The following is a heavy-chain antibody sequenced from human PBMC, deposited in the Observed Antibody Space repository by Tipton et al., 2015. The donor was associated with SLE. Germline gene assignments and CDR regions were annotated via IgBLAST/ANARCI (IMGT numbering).Heavy chain of an antibody. CDR2: IYVAERT. D-gene: IGHD4-23*01. Sequence: SLRLSCEASGYTFSLRAMAWVRLTPGKGLEWLSTIYVAERTHYSDSVRGRFTISRDDSKNTVFLQMKSLRDEDTAVYYCARGGAGGIYFDSWGREPWSPSPQ. CDR1: GYTFSLRA. J-gene: IGHJ4*02. V-gene: IGHV3-23*01. CDR3: ARGGAGGIYFDS.